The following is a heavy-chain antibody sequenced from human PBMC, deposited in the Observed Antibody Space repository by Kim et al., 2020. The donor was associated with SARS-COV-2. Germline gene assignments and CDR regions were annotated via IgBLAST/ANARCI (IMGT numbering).Heavy chain of an antibody. CDR2: INGDGRST. CDR3: ARGGSGSLDY. CDR1: GFTFSRYW. Sequence: GGSLRLSCAASGFTFSRYWMHWVRQAPGKGLVWVSHINGDGRSTGYADSVKGRVTISRDNAKNTMYLQMNSLRAEDTAVYYCARGGSGSLDYWGQGTLVTVSS. V-gene: IGHV3-74*01. D-gene: IGHD3-16*01. J-gene: IGHJ4*02.